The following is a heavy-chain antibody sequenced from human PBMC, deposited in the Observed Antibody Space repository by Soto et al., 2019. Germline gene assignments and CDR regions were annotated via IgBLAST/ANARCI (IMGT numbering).Heavy chain of an antibody. CDR2: IYYSGST. CDR3: ASLTTPLAAAGTPY. V-gene: IGHV4-39*01. D-gene: IGHD6-13*01. CDR1: GGSISSSSYY. Sequence: PSETLFLTCTVSGGSISSSSYYWGWIRQPPGKGLEWIGSIYYSGSTYYNPSLKSRVTISVDTSKNQFSLKLSSVTAADTAVYYCASLTTPLAAAGTPYWGQGTLVTVSS. J-gene: IGHJ4*02.